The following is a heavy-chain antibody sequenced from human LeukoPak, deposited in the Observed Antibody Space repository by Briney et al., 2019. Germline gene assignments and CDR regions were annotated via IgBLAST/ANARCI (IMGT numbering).Heavy chain of an antibody. Sequence: SETLSLTCTVSGGSISSYYWSWIRQPPGKGLEWIGNIYYSGSTNYNPSLKSRVTISVDTSKNQFSLKLSSVTAADTAVYYCARDLKDTAMVFDYWGQGTLVTVSS. CDR1: GGSISSYY. V-gene: IGHV4-59*12. D-gene: IGHD5-18*01. J-gene: IGHJ4*02. CDR3: ARDLKDTAMVFDY. CDR2: IYYSGST.